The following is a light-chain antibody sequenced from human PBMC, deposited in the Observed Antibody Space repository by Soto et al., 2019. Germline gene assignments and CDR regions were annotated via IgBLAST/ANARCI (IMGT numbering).Light chain of an antibody. Sequence: QSVLTQPPSASGTPGQRVTISCSGSSSNIGDNTVNWYQQLPGTAPKLLIYSNNQRPSGVPDRFSGSKSGTSASLAISGLQSEDEADYYCAAWDDSLSGAVFGGGTQLTVL. V-gene: IGLV1-44*01. J-gene: IGLJ7*01. CDR3: AAWDDSLSGAV. CDR1: SSNIGDNT. CDR2: SNN.